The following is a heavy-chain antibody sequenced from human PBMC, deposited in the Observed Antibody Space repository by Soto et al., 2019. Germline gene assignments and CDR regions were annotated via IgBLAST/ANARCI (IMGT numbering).Heavy chain of an antibody. V-gene: IGHV4-4*02. D-gene: IGHD2-2*01. CDR1: SGSISSSNW. CDR2: IYHSGST. CDR3: ARGDIVVVPAAPRNYYYYMDV. Sequence: PSETLSLTCAVSSGSISSSNWGSWVRQPPGKGLEWIGEIYHSGSTNYNPSLKSRVTISVDKSKNQFSLKLSSVTAADTAVYYCARGDIVVVPAAPRNYYYYMDVWGKGTTVT. J-gene: IGHJ6*03.